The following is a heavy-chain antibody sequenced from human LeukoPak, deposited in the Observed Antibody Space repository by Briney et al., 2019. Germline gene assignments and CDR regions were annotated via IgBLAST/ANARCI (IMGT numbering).Heavy chain of an antibody. V-gene: IGHV6-1*01. CDR1: GDSVSSNSAA. Sequence: SQTLSLTCAISGDSVSSNSAAWNWIRQSPSRGLEWLGRTYYRSKWYNDYAVSVKSRITINPDTSKNQFSLQLNSVTPEDTAVYYCTRDSAVTTWDNYYYYMDVWGKGTTVTVSS. CDR2: TYYRSKWYN. J-gene: IGHJ6*03. D-gene: IGHD4-11*01. CDR3: TRDSAVTTWDNYYYYMDV.